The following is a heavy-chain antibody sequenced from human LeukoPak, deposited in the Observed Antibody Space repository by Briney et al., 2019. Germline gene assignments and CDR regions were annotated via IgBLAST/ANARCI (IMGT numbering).Heavy chain of an antibody. D-gene: IGHD3-10*01. Sequence: ASETLSLTCTVSGAPISSYYWSWIRQPPGKGLEWIGEINHSGSTNYNSSLKSRVTISVDTSKNQFSLKLSSVTAADTAVYYCARGYYGSGSHCCHMDVWGKGTTITVS. CDR1: GAPISSYY. CDR2: INHSGST. J-gene: IGHJ6*03. V-gene: IGHV4-34*01. CDR3: ARGYYGSGSHCCHMDV.